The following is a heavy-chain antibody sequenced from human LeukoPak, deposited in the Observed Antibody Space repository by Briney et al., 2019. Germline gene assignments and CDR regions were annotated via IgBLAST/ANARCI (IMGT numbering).Heavy chain of an antibody. CDR2: IRYDGSNK. CDR1: GFTFSSYG. CDR3: AKDTAIFGVVIGYYYYMDV. D-gene: IGHD3-3*01. J-gene: IGHJ6*03. Sequence: PGGSLRLSCAASGFTFSSYGMHWVRQAPGKGLEWVAFIRYDGSNKYYADSVKGRFTISRDNSKNTLYLQMNSLRAEDTAVYYCAKDTAIFGVVIGYYYYMDVWGKGPTVTVPS. V-gene: IGHV3-30*02.